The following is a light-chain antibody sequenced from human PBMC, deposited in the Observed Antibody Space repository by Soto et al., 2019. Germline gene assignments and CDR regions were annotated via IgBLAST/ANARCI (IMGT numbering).Light chain of an antibody. J-gene: IGLJ3*02. CDR3: ETWDSNTWV. V-gene: IGLV4-60*02. CDR1: SGHSSYI. Sequence: QPVLTQSSSASASLGSSAKLTFTLSSGHSSYIIAWHQQQPGKAPRYLMKLEGSGSYNKGSGVPDRFSGSSSGADRYLTISNLQFEDEADYYCETWDSNTWVFGGGTKVTVL. CDR2: LEGSGSY.